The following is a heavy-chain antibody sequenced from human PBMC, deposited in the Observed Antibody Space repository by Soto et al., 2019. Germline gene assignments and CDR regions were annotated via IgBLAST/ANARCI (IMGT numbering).Heavy chain of an antibody. J-gene: IGHJ6*02. D-gene: IGHD2-15*01. V-gene: IGHV4-39*02. Sequence: SETLSLTCTVSGGSISSDSYYWGWIRQSPEKGLEWIASISYSGSTYYNPTLKSRLIISVDTSKNQLSLKLSSVTAADTAVYFCARDHCSGGSCHVYYYGMDVWGQGTTVTVSS. CDR1: GGSISSDSYY. CDR3: ARDHCSGGSCHVYYYGMDV. CDR2: ISYSGST.